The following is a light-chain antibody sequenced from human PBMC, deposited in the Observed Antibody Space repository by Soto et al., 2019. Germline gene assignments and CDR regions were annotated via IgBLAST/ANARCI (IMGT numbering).Light chain of an antibody. CDR2: GAS. CDR1: QSVSNNY. J-gene: IGKJ1*01. CDR3: QQIYSNPRM. Sequence: EIVLTQSPGTLSLSPGERATLSFRTSQSVSNNYLAWYQQKPGQAPRLLIYGASSRATGIPDRFSGSGSGTDFTLTINSLQPDDLATYYCQQIYSNPRMFGQGTKVDIK. V-gene: IGKV3-20*01.